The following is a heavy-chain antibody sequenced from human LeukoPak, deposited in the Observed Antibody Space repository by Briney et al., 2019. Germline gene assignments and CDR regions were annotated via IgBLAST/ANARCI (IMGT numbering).Heavy chain of an antibody. J-gene: IGHJ4*02. Sequence: PGGSLRLSCAASGFTFNNYAMNWVRQAPGKGLEWVSGIRDSGSSTFYADSVKGRFTISRDNSKNTLYLQMNSLRAEDTAVYYCARDTPPLYSGSYYPSFDYWGQGTLVTVSS. D-gene: IGHD1-26*01. CDR2: IRDSGSST. CDR3: ARDTPPLYSGSYYPSFDY. CDR1: GFTFNNYA. V-gene: IGHV3-23*01.